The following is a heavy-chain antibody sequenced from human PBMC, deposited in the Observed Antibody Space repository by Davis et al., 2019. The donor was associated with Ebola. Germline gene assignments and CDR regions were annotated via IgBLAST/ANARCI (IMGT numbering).Heavy chain of an antibody. V-gene: IGHV1-3*01. D-gene: IGHD2-2*02. J-gene: IGHJ6*02. CDR1: GYTFTSYA. Sequence: ASVKVSCKASGYTFTSYAMHWVRQAPGQRLEWMGWINAGNGNTGYAQKLQGRVTMTTDTSTSTAYMELRSLRSDDTAVYYCARDGYCSSTSCYTLYYYYYGMDVWGQGTTVTVSS. CDR2: INAGNGNT. CDR3: ARDGYCSSTSCYTLYYYYYGMDV.